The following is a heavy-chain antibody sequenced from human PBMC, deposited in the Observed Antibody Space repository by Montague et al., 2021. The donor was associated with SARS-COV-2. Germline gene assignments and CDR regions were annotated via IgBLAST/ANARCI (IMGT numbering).Heavy chain of an antibody. D-gene: IGHD6-19*01. CDR1: GFTFSSYG. CDR3: AEKTIAVPGSPHFDS. J-gene: IGHJ4*02. CDR2: ISGGGDMT. Sequence: SLRLSCAASGFTFSSYGMFWVRQTPGKGLEWVSAISGGGDMTYYADSVKGRFTISRDNSKNTLYLQMNTLRAEDTAVYFCAEKTIAVPGSPHFDSWGQGTLVTVSS. V-gene: IGHV3-23*01.